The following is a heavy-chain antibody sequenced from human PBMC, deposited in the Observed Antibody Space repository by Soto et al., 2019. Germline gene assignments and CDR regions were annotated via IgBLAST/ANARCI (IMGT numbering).Heavy chain of an antibody. J-gene: IGHJ4*02. V-gene: IGHV3-15*01. CDR3: SGSGKG. D-gene: IGHD3-10*01. CDR2: IKSKTDGGTT. CDR1: GFTFNDAW. Sequence: GSLRLSCAASGFTFNDAWMSWVRQAPGKGLEWVGRIKSKTDGGTTDYAAPLKGRFTISRDDSKTTLYLQMNSLKTDDTAVYYCSGSGKGGGQGTLVTVSS.